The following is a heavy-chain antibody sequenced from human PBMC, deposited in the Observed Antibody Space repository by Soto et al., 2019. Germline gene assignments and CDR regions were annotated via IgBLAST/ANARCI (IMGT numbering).Heavy chain of an antibody. V-gene: IGHV3-48*02. CDR3: ARVRRNDASDYYGMDV. J-gene: IGHJ6*02. CDR2: ISSGSTTI. CDR1: GFSFSTST. D-gene: IGHD1-1*01. Sequence: EVQLEESGGGSAQPGGSLRLSCAASGFSFSTSTMNWVRQAPGKGLEWVSYISSGSTTIYYADSVKGRFTISRDNDKNSLYLQMNSLRDEDTAVYYCARVRRNDASDYYGMDVWGQGTTVTVSS.